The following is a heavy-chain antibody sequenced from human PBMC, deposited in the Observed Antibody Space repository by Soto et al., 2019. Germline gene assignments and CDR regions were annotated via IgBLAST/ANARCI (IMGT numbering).Heavy chain of an antibody. Sequence: PGGSLRLSCAASGFTFSNFQMNWVRPAQGEGLEWVSSISRNGNYIYYIDPVKGRFTISRDNAENSLYLQMNSLRAEDTAVYYCAIVFCVSSRPRGYYYYYMDVWGKGTTVT. V-gene: IGHV3-21*01. CDR3: AIVFCVSSRPRGYYYYYMDV. CDR2: ISRNGNYI. J-gene: IGHJ6*03. CDR1: GFTFSNFQ. D-gene: IGHD3-9*01.